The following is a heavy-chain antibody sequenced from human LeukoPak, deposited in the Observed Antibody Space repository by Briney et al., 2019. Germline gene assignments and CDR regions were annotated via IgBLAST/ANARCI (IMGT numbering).Heavy chain of an antibody. CDR1: GYSSTSYW. V-gene: IGHV5-51*01. D-gene: IGHD2/OR15-2a*01. Sequence: GESLQISCKGSGYSSTSYWIGWVRQLPGKGLEWMGIIYPGDSDTRYSPSFQGQVTISADKSISTAYLQWSSLKASDTAMYYCARQPMTPLLLDAFDIWGQGTMVTVSS. CDR3: ARQPMTPLLLDAFDI. CDR2: IYPGDSDT. J-gene: IGHJ3*02.